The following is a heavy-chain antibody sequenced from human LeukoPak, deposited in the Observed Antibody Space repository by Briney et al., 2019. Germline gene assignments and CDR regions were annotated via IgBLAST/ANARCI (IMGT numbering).Heavy chain of an antibody. CDR3: ATSQRRRGYSYGYRVAAFDI. D-gene: IGHD5-18*01. J-gene: IGHJ3*02. CDR1: GFSISNYG. CDR2: IRSDSSTK. V-gene: IGHV3-48*01. Sequence: PGGSLRLSCAGSGFSISNYGMNWVRQAPGKGLEWLSYIRSDSSTKYYADSVEGRFTISRDNAQNSLYLQMNSLRAEDTAVYYCATSQRRRGYSYGYRVAAFDIWGQGTMVTVSS.